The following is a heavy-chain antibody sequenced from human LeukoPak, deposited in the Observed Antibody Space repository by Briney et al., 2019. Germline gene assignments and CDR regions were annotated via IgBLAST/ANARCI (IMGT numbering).Heavy chain of an antibody. V-gene: IGHV4-59*08. J-gene: IGHJ4*02. Sequence: SETLSLTCTVSGGSISSYYWSWIRQPPGKGLEWIGYIYYSGSTNYNPSLKSRVTISVDTSKNQFSLKLSSVTAADTAVYYCASSRSYGVYLDYWGQGTLVTVSS. CDR1: GGSISSYY. D-gene: IGHD2-8*01. CDR3: ASSRSYGVYLDY. CDR2: IYYSGST.